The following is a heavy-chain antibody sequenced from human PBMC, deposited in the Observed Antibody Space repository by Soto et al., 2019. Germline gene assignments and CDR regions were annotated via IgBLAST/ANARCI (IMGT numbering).Heavy chain of an antibody. CDR3: ARGQGGFLEWDDAFDI. Sequence: SETLSLTCAVSGGSISSGGYSWSWIRQPPGKGLEWIGYIYHSGSTYYNPSLKSRVTISVDRSKNQFSLKLSSVTAADTAVYYCARGQGGFLEWDDAFDIWGQGTMVTVSS. D-gene: IGHD3-3*01. J-gene: IGHJ3*02. CDR2: IYHSGST. V-gene: IGHV4-30-2*01. CDR1: GGSISSGGYS.